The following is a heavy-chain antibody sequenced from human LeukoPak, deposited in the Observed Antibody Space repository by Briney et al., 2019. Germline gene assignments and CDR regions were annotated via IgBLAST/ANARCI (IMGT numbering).Heavy chain of an antibody. CDR1: GFTFRSYA. CDR2: ISGSGGRT. J-gene: IGHJ4*02. D-gene: IGHD2-2*01. CDR3: AKEVGYCSSTSCSPLGH. V-gene: IGHV3-23*01. Sequence: GGSLRLSCAASGFTFRSYAMSWVRQAPGKGLEWVSAISGSGGRTYYADSVKGRFTLSRDNSKNTLYLQMNGLRAEDTAVYYCAKEVGYCSSTSCSPLGHWGQGTLVTVSS.